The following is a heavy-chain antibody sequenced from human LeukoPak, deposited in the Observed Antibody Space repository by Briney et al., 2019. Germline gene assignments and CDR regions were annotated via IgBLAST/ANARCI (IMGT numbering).Heavy chain of an antibody. V-gene: IGHV4-30-2*01. CDR2: IYHSGST. J-gene: IGHJ4*02. CDR1: GVSISSGGYY. D-gene: IGHD6-13*01. Sequence: SQTLSLTCTVSGVSISSGGYYWGWIRQPPGKGLEGIGYIYHSGSTYYNPSLKSRVTISVDRSKNQFSLKLSSVTAADTAVYYCARRTYSSSSFDYWGQGTLVTVSS. CDR3: ARRTYSSSSFDY.